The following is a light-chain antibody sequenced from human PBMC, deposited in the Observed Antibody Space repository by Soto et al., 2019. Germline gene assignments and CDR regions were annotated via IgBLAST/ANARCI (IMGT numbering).Light chain of an antibody. V-gene: IGLV3-21*02. CDR3: QVWDTSSAHPGV. CDR1: NIATKG. CDR2: DDS. Sequence: SYEPTQPPSVTVAPGQTASITHVGTNIATKGVHWYQHKPGQAPVLVVFDDSDRPSGIPDRFSGSHSGNTATLTISRVEAGDEADYSCQVWDTSSAHPGVFGGGTKVTVL. J-gene: IGLJ3*02.